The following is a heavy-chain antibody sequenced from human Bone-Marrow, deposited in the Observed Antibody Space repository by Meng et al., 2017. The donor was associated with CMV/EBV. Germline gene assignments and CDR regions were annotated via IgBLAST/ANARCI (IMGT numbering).Heavy chain of an antibody. Sequence: GGSLRLSCETSGFTFSSYDMHWVRQAPGKGLEWVSGISGSGGSTYYADSVKGRFTISRDNSKNTLYLQMNSLRAEDTAVYYCASSDCSSTSCYGDYFDYWGQGTLVTVSS. V-gene: IGHV3-NL1*01. J-gene: IGHJ4*02. CDR2: ISGSGGST. CDR1: GFTFSSYD. D-gene: IGHD2-2*01. CDR3: ASSDCSSTSCYGDYFDY.